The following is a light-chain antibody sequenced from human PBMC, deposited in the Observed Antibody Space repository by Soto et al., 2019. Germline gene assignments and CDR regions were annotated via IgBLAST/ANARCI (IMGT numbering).Light chain of an antibody. V-gene: IGKV3-11*01. Sequence: EIVLTQSPATLSLSPGERATLSCRASQSVSSYLAWYQQKPGQAPRLLIYDASNRATGIPARFSGSGSGTDFTLTISSLEPEGFAAYYCQQRSNWPPSLTFGGGTKVDIK. J-gene: IGKJ4*01. CDR1: QSVSSY. CDR2: DAS. CDR3: QQRSNWPPSLT.